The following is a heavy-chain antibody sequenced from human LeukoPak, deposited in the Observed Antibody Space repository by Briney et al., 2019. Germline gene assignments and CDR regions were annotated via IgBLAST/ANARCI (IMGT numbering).Heavy chain of an antibody. Sequence: GESLKISCKGSGYSFTSYWIGWVRQMPGKGLEWMGIIYPGESDTRYSPSFQGQVTISADKSISTAYLQWSSLKASDTAMYYCARLYYYYDSSGYPTSTYFDYWGQGTLVTVSS. V-gene: IGHV5-51*01. D-gene: IGHD3-22*01. J-gene: IGHJ4*02. CDR2: IYPGESDT. CDR3: ARLYYYYDSSGYPTSTYFDY. CDR1: GYSFTSYW.